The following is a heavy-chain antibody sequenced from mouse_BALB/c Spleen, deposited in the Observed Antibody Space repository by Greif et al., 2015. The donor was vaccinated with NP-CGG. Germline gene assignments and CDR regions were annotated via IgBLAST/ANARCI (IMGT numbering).Heavy chain of an antibody. CDR2: INSNGGST. V-gene: IGHV5-6-3*01. CDR3: AGNYDGFAY. D-gene: IGHD2-4*01. Sequence: EVQLQESGGGLVQPGGSLKLSCAASGFTFSSYGMSWVRQTPDKRLELVATINSNGGSTYYPDSVKGRFTISRDNAKNTLYLQMSSLKSEDTAMYYCAGNYDGFAYWGQGTLVTVSA. J-gene: IGHJ3*01. CDR1: GFTFSSYG.